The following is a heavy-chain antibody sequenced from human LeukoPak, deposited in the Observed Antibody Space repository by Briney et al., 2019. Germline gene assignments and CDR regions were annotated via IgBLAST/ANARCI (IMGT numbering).Heavy chain of an antibody. CDR1: GFTFSTYG. CDR3: ANREYQLPALY. Sequence: PGGSLRLSCAASGFTFSTYGMHWVRQAPGKGLEWVAVISYDGSNKYYADSVKGRFTISRDNSKNTLYLQMNSLRAEDTAVYYCANREYQLPALYWGQGTLVTVSS. J-gene: IGHJ4*02. V-gene: IGHV3-30*18. CDR2: ISYDGSNK. D-gene: IGHD2-2*01.